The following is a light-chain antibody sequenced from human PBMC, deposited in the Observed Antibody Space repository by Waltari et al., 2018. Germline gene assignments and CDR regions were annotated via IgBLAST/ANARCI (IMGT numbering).Light chain of an antibody. CDR3: QKYVRLPAT. V-gene: IGKV3-20*01. J-gene: IGKJ1*01. Sequence: EIVLTQSPGTLSLSPGETATLSCRASQIVSRALAWYQQKPGQAPRLLIYDASTRATGTPDRFSGSGSGTDFSLTISRLEPEDFAVYYCQKYVRLPATFGQGTKVEIK. CDR2: DAS. CDR1: QIVSRA.